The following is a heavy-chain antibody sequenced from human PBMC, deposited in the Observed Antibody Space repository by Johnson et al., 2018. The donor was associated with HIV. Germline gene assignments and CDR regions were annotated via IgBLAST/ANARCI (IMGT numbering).Heavy chain of an antibody. V-gene: IGHV3-15*01. J-gene: IGHJ3*02. Sequence: VQLVESGGGLVKPGGSLRLSCAASGFTFSNAWMSWVRQAPGKGLEWVGRIKSKTDGGTTDYAAPVTGRFTISRDDSKNTLYLQMNSLKTEDTAVYYCTTDDAPSYGDYGEAFDIWVQGTMVTVSS. CDR1: GFTFSNAW. CDR2: IKSKTDGGTT. D-gene: IGHD4-17*01. CDR3: TTDDAPSYGDYGEAFDI.